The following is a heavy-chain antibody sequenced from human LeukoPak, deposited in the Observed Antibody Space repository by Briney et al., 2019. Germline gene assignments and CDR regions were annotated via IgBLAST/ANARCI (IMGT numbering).Heavy chain of an antibody. CDR3: ARDLGPGEGSDY. D-gene: IGHD7-27*01. J-gene: IGHJ4*02. CDR1: GFTFSSYA. V-gene: IGHV3-30*14. Sequence: GGSLRLSCAASGFTFSSYAMHWVRQAPGKGLEWVAVISYDGSNKYYADSVKGRFTISRDNSKNTLYLQMNSLRAEDTAVYYCARDLGPGEGSDYWGQGTLVIVSS. CDR2: ISYDGSNK.